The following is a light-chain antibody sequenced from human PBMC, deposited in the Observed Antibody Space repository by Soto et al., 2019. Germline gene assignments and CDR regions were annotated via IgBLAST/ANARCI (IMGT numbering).Light chain of an antibody. Sequence: QSVLTQPASVSGSPGQSITISCTGTSSDVCGYNYVSWYQQHPGKAPKLMIYEVSNRPSGVSNRFSGSKSGNTASLTISGLQAEDEADYYCSSYTSSSTVYVFGTGTKVTVL. V-gene: IGLV2-14*01. CDR2: EVS. CDR3: SSYTSSSTVYV. CDR1: SSDVCGYNY. J-gene: IGLJ1*01.